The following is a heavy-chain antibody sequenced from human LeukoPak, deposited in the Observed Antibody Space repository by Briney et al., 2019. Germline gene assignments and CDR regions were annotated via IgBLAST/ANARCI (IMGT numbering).Heavy chain of an antibody. CDR2: IYHSGST. CDR3: ARGPYCSSTSCYHLGDFDY. D-gene: IGHD2-2*01. Sequence: KSSETLSLTCTVSGGSISSGGYYWSWIRQPPGKGLEWIGYIYHSGSTYYNPSLKSRVTISVDRSKNQFSLKLSSVTAADTAVYYCARGPYCSSTSCYHLGDFDYWGQGTLVTVSS. V-gene: IGHV4-30-2*01. CDR1: GGSISSGGYY. J-gene: IGHJ4*02.